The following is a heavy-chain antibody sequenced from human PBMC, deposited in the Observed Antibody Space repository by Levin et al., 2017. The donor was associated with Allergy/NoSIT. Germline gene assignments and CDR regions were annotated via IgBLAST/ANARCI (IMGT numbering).Heavy chain of an antibody. V-gene: IGHV5-10-1*01. CDR1: GYSFTSYW. CDR2: IDPSDSYT. Sequence: PGESLKISCKGSGYSFTSYWISWVRQMPGKGLEWMGRIDPSDSYTNYSPSFQGHVTISADKSISTAYLQWSSLKASDTAMYYCARHGPVVAATLGWFDPWGQGTLVTVSS. D-gene: IGHD2-15*01. CDR3: ARHGPVVAATLGWFDP. J-gene: IGHJ5*02.